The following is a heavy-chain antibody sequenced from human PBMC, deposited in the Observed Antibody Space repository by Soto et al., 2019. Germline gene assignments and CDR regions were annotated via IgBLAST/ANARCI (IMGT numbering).Heavy chain of an antibody. V-gene: IGHV1-3*01. CDR1: GYTFTSYA. J-gene: IGHJ6*02. D-gene: IGHD6-19*01. CDR3: ARDEGVGSSGWNTYYYYGMDV. Sequence: QVQLVQSGAEVKKPGASVKVSCKASGYTFTSYAMHWVRQAPGQRLEWMGWINAGNGNTNYSQKFQGRVTITRDTSASTAYMELSSLRSEDTAVYYCARDEGVGSSGWNTYYYYGMDVWGQGTTVTVSS. CDR2: INAGNGNT.